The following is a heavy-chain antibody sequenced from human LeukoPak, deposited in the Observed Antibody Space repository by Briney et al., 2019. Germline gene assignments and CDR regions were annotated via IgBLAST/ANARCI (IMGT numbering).Heavy chain of an antibody. CDR3: AHSRGGDYGETRNYYYGMDV. V-gene: IGHV3-21*04. Sequence: GGSLRLSCAASGFTFSSYSMNWVRQAPGKGLEWVSSISSSSGFIYYADSVKGRFTISRDNAKNSLYLQMNSLRAEDTAVYYCAHSRGGDYGETRNYYYGMDVWGQGTTVTVSS. CDR2: ISSSSGFI. CDR1: GFTFSSYS. D-gene: IGHD4-17*01. J-gene: IGHJ6*02.